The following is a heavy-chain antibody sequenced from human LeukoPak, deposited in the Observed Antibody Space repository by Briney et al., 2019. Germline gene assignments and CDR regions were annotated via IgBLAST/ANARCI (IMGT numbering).Heavy chain of an antibody. CDR3: ANSQQVTTGQFDY. D-gene: IGHD4-17*01. CDR2: ISGSGGST. V-gene: IGHV3-23*01. CDR1: GFTFSSYA. Sequence: GGSLRLSCAASGFTFSSYAMSWVRQAPGKGLEWVSAISGSGGSTYYADSVKGRFTISRDNSKNTLYLQMNSLRAEDTAVYYCANSQQVTTGQFDYWGQGTLVTVSS. J-gene: IGHJ4*02.